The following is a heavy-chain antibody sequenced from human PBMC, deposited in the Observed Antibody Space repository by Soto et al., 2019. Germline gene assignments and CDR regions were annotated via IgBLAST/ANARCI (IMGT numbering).Heavy chain of an antibody. CDR3: ATDRVGQQLAWLPWFDP. D-gene: IGHD6-13*01. J-gene: IGHJ5*02. V-gene: IGHV1-2*02. Sequence: ASVKVSCKASGYTFTGYYMHWVRQAPGQGLEWMGWFNPNSGGTNYAQKFQGRVTMTEDTSTNTAYMELSSLRSDDTAVYYCATDRVGQQLAWLPWFDPWGEGTLVTVSS. CDR2: FNPNSGGT. CDR1: GYTFTGYY.